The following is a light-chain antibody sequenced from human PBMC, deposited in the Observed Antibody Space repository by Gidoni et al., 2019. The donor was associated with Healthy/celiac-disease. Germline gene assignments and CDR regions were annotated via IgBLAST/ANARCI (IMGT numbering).Light chain of an antibody. Sequence: QSALTQPRPVSGSPGQSVTISCTGTSSDVGGYDYVSWFQQHPGKAPKLIIYDVTKRPSGVPGRFSGSKSGNTASLTISGLQTEDEADYYCCSYAGSYTYVVFGGGTKLTVL. J-gene: IGLJ2*01. CDR3: CSYAGSYTYVV. CDR1: SSDVGGYDY. CDR2: DVT. V-gene: IGLV2-11*01.